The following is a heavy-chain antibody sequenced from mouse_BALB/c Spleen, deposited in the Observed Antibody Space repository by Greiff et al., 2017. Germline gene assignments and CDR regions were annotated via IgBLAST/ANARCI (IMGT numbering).Heavy chain of an antibody. V-gene: IGHV3-2*02. CDR1: GYSITSDYA. CDR3: ARGGNYLYYYAMDY. CDR2: ISYSGST. D-gene: IGHD2-1*01. Sequence: QSGPGLVKPSQSLSLTCTVTGYSITSDYAWNWIRQFPGNKLEWMGYISYSGSTSYNPSLKSRISITRDTSKNQFFLQLNSVTTEDTATYYGARGGNYLYYYAMDYWGQGTSVTVSS. J-gene: IGHJ4*01.